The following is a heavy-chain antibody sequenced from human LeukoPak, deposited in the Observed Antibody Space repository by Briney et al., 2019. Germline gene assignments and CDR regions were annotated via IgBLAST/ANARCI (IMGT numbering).Heavy chain of an antibody. CDR1: GGSISRGGYS. D-gene: IGHD3-9*01. Sequence: SQTLSLTCAVSGGSISRGGYSWSWIRQPPGKGLEWIGYIYHSGSTYYNLSLKSRVTISVDRSKNQFSLKLSSVTAADTAVYYCARGGLLRYFDWLFDYWGQGTLVTVSS. J-gene: IGHJ4*02. V-gene: IGHV4-30-2*01. CDR3: ARGGLLRYFDWLFDY. CDR2: IYHSGST.